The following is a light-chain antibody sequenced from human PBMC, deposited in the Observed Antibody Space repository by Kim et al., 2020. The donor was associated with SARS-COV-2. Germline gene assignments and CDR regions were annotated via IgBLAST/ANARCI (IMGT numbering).Light chain of an antibody. Sequence: DIQMTQSPSTLSASVGDSVTMTCRASQTISSRMAWYQQKPGKVPTLLIYEASTLESGVPSSFSGSRSGTEFTLTISSLQPDDFATYYCQQYNDYSATFGQGTKLEI. CDR1: QTISSR. J-gene: IGKJ2*01. V-gene: IGKV1-5*03. CDR3: QQYNDYSAT. CDR2: EAS.